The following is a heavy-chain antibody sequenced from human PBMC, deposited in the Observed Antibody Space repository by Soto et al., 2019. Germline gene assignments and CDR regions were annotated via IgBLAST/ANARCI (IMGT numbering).Heavy chain of an antibody. D-gene: IGHD2-2*01. V-gene: IGHV3-74*01. Sequence: LRLSCSASGFNFSRYWTHWVRQVPGRGLVWVSHINSDGSRTTYADSVKGRFTISRDNAKNTLYLQMNSLRAEDTAVYYCARDLSSCSSARCYSYYYGMDVWGQGTTVTVSS. J-gene: IGHJ6*02. CDR1: GFNFSRYW. CDR2: INSDGSRT. CDR3: ARDLSSCSSARCYSYYYGMDV.